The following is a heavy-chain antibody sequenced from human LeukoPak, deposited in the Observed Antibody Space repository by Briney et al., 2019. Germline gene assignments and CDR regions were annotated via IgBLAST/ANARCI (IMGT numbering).Heavy chain of an antibody. V-gene: IGHV1-8*01. CDR1: GYTFTSYD. J-gene: IGHJ3*02. CDR2: MNPNSGNT. Sequence: ASVKVSCKASGYTFTSYDINWVRQATGQGLEWMGWMNPNSGNTGYAQKFQGRVTMTRNTSISTAYMELSSLRSEDTAVYYCARDSDWDALATPDAFDIWGQGTMVTVSS. CDR3: ARDSDWDALATPDAFDI. D-gene: IGHD5-12*01.